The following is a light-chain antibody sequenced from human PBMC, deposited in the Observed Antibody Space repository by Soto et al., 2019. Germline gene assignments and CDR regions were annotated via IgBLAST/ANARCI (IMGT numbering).Light chain of an antibody. CDR1: QTVGSN. CDR2: GAS. Sequence: EIVLTQSPDTLSVSAGERATLSFRASQTVGSNLAWHQQKPGQAPRLLIYGASTRASDTPARFSGSGSVTEFALTISSLQSEDFAVYYCQQYNNWPITFGQGTRLEIK. J-gene: IGKJ5*01. CDR3: QQYNNWPIT. V-gene: IGKV3D-15*01.